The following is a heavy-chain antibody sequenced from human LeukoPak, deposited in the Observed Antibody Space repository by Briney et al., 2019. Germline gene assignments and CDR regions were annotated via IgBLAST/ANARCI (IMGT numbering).Heavy chain of an antibody. CDR3: AKDRYCTSSSCPIDY. J-gene: IGHJ4*02. CDR2: INWKSDKI. V-gene: IGHV3-9*01. D-gene: IGHD2-2*01. CDR1: GYSFDEYA. Sequence: PGRSLRLSCVGSGYSFDEYAMHWVRQAPGKGLEWVSGINWKSDKIGYAGSVKGRFTISRDNSRNSLYLQMNSLRVEDTALYYCAKDRYCTSSSCPIDYWGQGTMVTVSS.